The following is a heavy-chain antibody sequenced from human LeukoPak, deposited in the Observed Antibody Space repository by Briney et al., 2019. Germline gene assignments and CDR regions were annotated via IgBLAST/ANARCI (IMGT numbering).Heavy chain of an antibody. Sequence: GGSLGLSCAASGFTFSSYAMHWVRQAPGKGLEWVAVISYDGSNKYYADSVKGRFTISRDNSKNTLYLQMNSLRAEDTAVYYCARDRWRGVSNPTLDYWGQGTLVTVSS. D-gene: IGHD3-10*01. CDR2: ISYDGSNK. CDR3: ARDRWRGVSNPTLDY. J-gene: IGHJ4*02. V-gene: IGHV3-30*04. CDR1: GFTFSSYA.